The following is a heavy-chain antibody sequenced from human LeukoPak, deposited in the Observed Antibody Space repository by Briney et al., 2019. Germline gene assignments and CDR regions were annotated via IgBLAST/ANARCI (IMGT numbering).Heavy chain of an antibody. CDR3: AKDEGYASGSYPIEY. CDR1: GFTFSTYG. V-gene: IGHV3-30*02. D-gene: IGHD3-10*01. CDR2: IEYEGGYNQ. Sequence: PDGSLTLSCVASGFTFSTYGMHWVRPAPAKGLDWVAFIEYEGGYNQYYTDSVKGRFNISRDNSRNTLYLQMNYLSAEDTAFYYCAKDEGYASGSYPIEYWGQGTLVTVSS. J-gene: IGHJ4*02.